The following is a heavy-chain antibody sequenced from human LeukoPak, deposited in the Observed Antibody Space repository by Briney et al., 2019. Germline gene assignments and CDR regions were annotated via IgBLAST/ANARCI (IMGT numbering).Heavy chain of an antibody. Sequence: ASVKVSCKASGYTFTNYYVHWVRQAPGQGLEWMGIINPSGGSTSYAQKFQDRVTVTRDMSTSTAYMELSSLRSEDTAVYYCAATLTMTAGSAYYGLDAWGQGTTVTVSS. J-gene: IGHJ6*02. D-gene: IGHD3-10*01. V-gene: IGHV1-46*01. CDR2: INPSGGST. CDR1: GYTFTNYY. CDR3: AATLTMTAGSAYYGLDA.